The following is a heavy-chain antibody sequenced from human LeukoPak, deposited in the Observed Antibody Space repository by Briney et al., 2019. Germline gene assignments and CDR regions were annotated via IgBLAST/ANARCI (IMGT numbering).Heavy chain of an antibody. CDR3: ARMKSGYHDY. V-gene: IGHV3-48*03. D-gene: IGHD3-9*01. Sequence: PGGSLRLSCAAPGFTFSSYEMNWVRQAPGKGLEWVSYISSSGSTIYYADSVKGRFTISRDNAKNSLCLQMNSLRAEDTAVYYRARMKSGYHDYWGQGTLVTVSS. J-gene: IGHJ4*02. CDR2: ISSSGSTI. CDR1: GFTFSSYE.